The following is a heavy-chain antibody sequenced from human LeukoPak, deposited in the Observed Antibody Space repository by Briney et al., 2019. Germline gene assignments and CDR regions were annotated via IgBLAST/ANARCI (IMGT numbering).Heavy chain of an antibody. V-gene: IGHV3-21*06. CDR3: VRDYYDNTGDLR. CDR1: GFTFGDFG. CDR2: TSSSGNYI. J-gene: IGHJ4*02. Sequence: GGSLRLSCVGSGFTFGDFGFNWVRQTPGKGLEWVSGTSSSGNYIYYADSVKGRFTMSRDNGKNSLFLQMNSLRAEDTGVYYCVRDYYDNTGDLRWGQGTLVTVSS. D-gene: IGHD3-22*01.